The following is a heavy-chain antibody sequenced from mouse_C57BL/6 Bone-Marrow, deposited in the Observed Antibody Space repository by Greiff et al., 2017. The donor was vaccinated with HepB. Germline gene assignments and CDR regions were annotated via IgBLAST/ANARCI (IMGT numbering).Heavy chain of an antibody. V-gene: IGHV1-54*01. CDR2: INPGSGGT. CDR1: GYTFTNYL. Sequence: QVQLQQSGAELVRPGTSVKVSCKASGYTFTNYLIEWVKQRPGQGLEWIGVINPGSGGTNYNEKFKGKATLTADKSSSTAYMQLSSLTSEDSAVYYCERTGALWGQGTLVTVSA. J-gene: IGHJ3*01. CDR3: ERTGAL.